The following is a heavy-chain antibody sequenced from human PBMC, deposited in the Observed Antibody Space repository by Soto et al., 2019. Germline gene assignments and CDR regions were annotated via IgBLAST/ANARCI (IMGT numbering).Heavy chain of an antibody. CDR2: IKSKADGETT. CDR3: ATGRTDGSERAFDI. V-gene: IGHV3-15*07. CDR1: NFALTNAY. Sequence: PGRSLRLSCTASNFALTNAYMNWVRQAPGKGLEWVGRIKSKADGETTDYAAPVEDRFTVSRDDSKNTLYLQMNSLKTEDTAVYYCATGRTDGSERAFDIWGQGTMVTVSS. D-gene: IGHD6-19*01. J-gene: IGHJ3*02.